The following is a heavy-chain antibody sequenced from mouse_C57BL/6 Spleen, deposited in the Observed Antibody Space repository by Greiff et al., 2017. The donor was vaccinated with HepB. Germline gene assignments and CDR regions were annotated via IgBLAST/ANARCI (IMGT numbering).Heavy chain of an antibody. CDR3: ASLPWFAY. Sequence: EVQLQQSGPELVKPGASVKISCKASGYTFTDYYMNWVKQSHGKSLEWIGDINPNNGGTSYNQKFKGKATLTVDKSSSTAYMELRSLPSEDSAVYYCASLPWFAYWGQGTLVTVSA. J-gene: IGHJ3*01. CDR2: INPNNGGT. V-gene: IGHV1-26*01. CDR1: GYTFTDYY.